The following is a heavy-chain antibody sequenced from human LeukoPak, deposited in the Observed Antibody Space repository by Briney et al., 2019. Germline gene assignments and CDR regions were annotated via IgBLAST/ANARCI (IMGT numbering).Heavy chain of an antibody. Sequence: SETLSLTCAVYGGSFSGYYWSWIRQPPGKGLEWIGEINHSGSTNYNPSLKSRVTISVDTSKNQFSLKLSSVTAADTAVYYCARGNTYYDYVWGSYRQAAYFDYWGQGTLVTVSS. D-gene: IGHD3-16*02. J-gene: IGHJ4*02. CDR1: GGSFSGYY. CDR3: ARGNTYYDYVWGSYRQAAYFDY. CDR2: INHSGST. V-gene: IGHV4-34*01.